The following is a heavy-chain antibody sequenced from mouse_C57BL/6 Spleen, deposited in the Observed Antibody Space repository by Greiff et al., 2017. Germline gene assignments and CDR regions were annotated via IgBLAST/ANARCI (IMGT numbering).Heavy chain of an antibody. CDR2: INPSSGYT. D-gene: IGHD3-2*02. J-gene: IGHJ2*01. Sequence: QVQLQQSGAELAKPGASVKLSCKASGYTFTSYWMHWVKQRPGQGLEWIGYINPSSGYTKYNQKFKDKATLTADKSSSTAYMQLSSLTYEDSAVYYCARDSSGTRGNFDYWGQGTTLTVSS. V-gene: IGHV1-7*01. CDR1: GYTFTSYW. CDR3: ARDSSGTRGNFDY.